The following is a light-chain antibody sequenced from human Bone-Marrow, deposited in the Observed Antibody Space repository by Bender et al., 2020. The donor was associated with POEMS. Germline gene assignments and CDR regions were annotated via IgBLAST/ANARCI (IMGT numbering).Light chain of an antibody. CDR1: TSNIGNNA. CDR3: AACDDTLHGVV. V-gene: IGLV1-36*01. Sequence: QSVLSQPPSMSEAPRQRVTISCSGSTSNIGNNAVSWFQQLPGRVPKLLLLCSGVSARLSVSKSGRSASLAISGVQSGDGGDYYCAACDDTLHGVVFGGGTKLTVL. J-gene: IGLJ2*01.